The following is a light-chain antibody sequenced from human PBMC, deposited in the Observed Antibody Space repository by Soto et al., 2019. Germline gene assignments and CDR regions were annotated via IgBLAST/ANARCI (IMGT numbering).Light chain of an antibody. Sequence: QAVVTQPPSVSAAPGQKVTISCSGSSSNIGNNYVSWYQQLPGTAPKLLIYDNNKRPSGIPDRFSGSKSGTSATLGITGLQTGDEADYYCGTWDSSLSAGVFGPGTKLTVL. V-gene: IGLV1-51*01. J-gene: IGLJ1*01. CDR3: GTWDSSLSAGV. CDR2: DNN. CDR1: SSNIGNNY.